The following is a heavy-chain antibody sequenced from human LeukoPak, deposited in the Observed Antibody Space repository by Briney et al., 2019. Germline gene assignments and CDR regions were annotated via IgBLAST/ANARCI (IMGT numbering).Heavy chain of an antibody. CDR1: GYTFTGYY. J-gene: IGHJ1*01. D-gene: IGHD2-15*01. V-gene: IGHV1-2*06. CDR3: ARDSSDIRSLIAH. CDR2: INPNSGGT. Sequence: ASVKVSCKASGYTFTGYYMHWVRQAPGQGLEWMGRINPNSGGTNYAQKFQGRVTITADESVSTAYMELSSLRSEDTAVYYCARDSSDIRSLIAHWGQGTLVTVSS.